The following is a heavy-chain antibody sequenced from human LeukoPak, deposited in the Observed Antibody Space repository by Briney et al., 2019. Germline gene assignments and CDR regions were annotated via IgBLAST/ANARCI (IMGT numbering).Heavy chain of an antibody. J-gene: IGHJ4*02. CDR1: GASINSYY. CDR2: IYTSGST. Sequence: SETLSLTCTVSGASINSYYWSWIRQPAGKGLEWIGRIYTSGSTNYNPSLKSRVTMSVDTSKNQFSLKLSSVTAADTAVYYCARDGYYYDSSGYYEKMYYFDYWGQGTLVTVSS. V-gene: IGHV4-4*07. D-gene: IGHD3-22*01. CDR3: ARDGYYYDSSGYYEKMYYFDY.